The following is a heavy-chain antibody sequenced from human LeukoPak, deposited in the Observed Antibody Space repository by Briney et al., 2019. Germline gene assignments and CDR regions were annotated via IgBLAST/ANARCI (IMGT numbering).Heavy chain of an antibody. J-gene: IGHJ4*02. D-gene: IGHD6-6*01. CDR1: GGTFSSYA. Sequence: SVKVSCKASGGTFSSYAISWVRQAPGQGLEWMGGIIPIFSTANYAQKFQGRVTITADESTSTAYMELSSLRSEDTAVYYCARARRYSSSEFDYWGQGTLVTVSS. CDR2: IIPIFSTA. V-gene: IGHV1-69*13. CDR3: ARARRYSSSEFDY.